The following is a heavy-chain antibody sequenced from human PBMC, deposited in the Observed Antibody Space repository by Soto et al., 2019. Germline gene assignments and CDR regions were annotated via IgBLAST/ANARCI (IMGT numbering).Heavy chain of an antibody. CDR2: INPNSGGT. D-gene: IGHD2-15*01. CDR3: ARVNVVVVAATREYYFDY. Sequence: ASVKVSWTTSGYTFNGYYMHWVRHAPAQGLEWMGWINPNSGGTNYAQKFQGRVTMTRDTSISTAYMELSRLRSDDTAVYYCARVNVVVVAATREYYFDYWGQGTLVTVSS. J-gene: IGHJ4*02. CDR1: GYTFNGYY. V-gene: IGHV1-2*02.